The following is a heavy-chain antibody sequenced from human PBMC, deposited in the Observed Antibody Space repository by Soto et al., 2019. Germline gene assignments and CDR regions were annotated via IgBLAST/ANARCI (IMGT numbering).Heavy chain of an antibody. J-gene: IGHJ6*02. V-gene: IGHV4-34*01. D-gene: IGHD3-10*01. CDR2: INHSGST. CDR3: ARVSGIYYYGMDV. CDR1: GGSFSGYY. Sequence: SETLSLTCAVYGGSFSGYYWSWIRQPPGKGLEWIGEINHSGSTNYNPSLKSRVTISVDASKNQFSLKLSSVTAADTAVYYCARVSGIYYYGMDVWGQGTTVTVSS.